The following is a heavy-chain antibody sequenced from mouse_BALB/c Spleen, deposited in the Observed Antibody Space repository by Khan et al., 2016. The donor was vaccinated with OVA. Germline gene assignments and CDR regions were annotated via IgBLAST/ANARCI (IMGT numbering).Heavy chain of an antibody. J-gene: IGHJ3*01. CDR3: ARRRGLYDYDGFAY. D-gene: IGHD2-4*01. CDR2: ISNGSGST. Sequence: EVELLESGAGLVQPGGSLKLSCTTSGFTFSDYYMYWVRQTPQQRLEWFAYISNGSGSTYYPDTVKGRLTITRDNAKNTLYLQLSRLTSDDTAMYNCARRRGLYDYDGFAYWGQGTPVTVSA. V-gene: IGHV5-12*02. CDR1: GFTFSDYY.